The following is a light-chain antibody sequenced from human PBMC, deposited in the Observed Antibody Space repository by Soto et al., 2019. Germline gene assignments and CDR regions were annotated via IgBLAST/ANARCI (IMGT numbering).Light chain of an antibody. J-gene: IGKJ1*01. Sequence: DFQMTQSPSSLSASVGDRVTITCRAGHGISNYLAWYQQKPGKIPTLLIYAASTLLSGVPSRFSGSGSGTDFTCTISSLQPEYVATYYCKKYDSPPPTFCQGTKVEIK. V-gene: IGKV1-27*01. CDR1: HGISNY. CDR3: KKYDSPPPT. CDR2: AAS.